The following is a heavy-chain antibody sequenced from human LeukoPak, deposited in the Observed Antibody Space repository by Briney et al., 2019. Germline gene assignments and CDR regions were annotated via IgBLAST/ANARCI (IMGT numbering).Heavy chain of an antibody. CDR2: IHYTGNT. V-gene: IGHV4-39*02. D-gene: IGHD2-2*01. Sequence: SETLSLTCTVSGGSIRNIDYDWGWIRQPPGKGLEWIGSIHYTGNTYYNPSLKSRVTISVDTSKNHFSLKLSSVTAADTAVYYCARRGRVPASSYYYYYYYMDVWGKGTTVTISS. CDR3: ARRGRVPASSYYYYYYYMDV. J-gene: IGHJ6*03. CDR1: GGSIRNIDYD.